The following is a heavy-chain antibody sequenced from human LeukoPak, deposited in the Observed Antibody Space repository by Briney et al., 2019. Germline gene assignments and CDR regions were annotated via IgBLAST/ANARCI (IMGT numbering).Heavy chain of an antibody. V-gene: IGHV3-33*01. CDR2: IWYDGSNK. J-gene: IGHJ6*02. CDR1: GFTFSSYG. CDR3: ARGTSGYDFWSGYYTGWYYYYGMDV. D-gene: IGHD3-3*01. Sequence: GGSLRLSCAASGFTFSSYGVDWVRQAPGKGLEWVAVIWYDGSNKYYADSVKGRFTISRDNSKNTLYLQMNSLRAEDTAVYYCARGTSGYDFWSGYYTGWYYYYGMDVWGQGTTVTVSS.